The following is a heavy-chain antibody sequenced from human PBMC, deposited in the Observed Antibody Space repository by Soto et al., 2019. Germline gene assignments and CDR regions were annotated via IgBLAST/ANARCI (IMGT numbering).Heavy chain of an antibody. CDR3: AREGGESSDGLYYFDS. J-gene: IGHJ4*01. Sequence: QVQLQESGPGLVKPSQTLSLSSTVSGGSTSSDNYWSWIRQPPGKGLEWIGHIYYSGKTDYNPSLKSRLAISIDTSRNQFSLKLSSVTAADTAVYFCAREGGESSDGLYYFDSWGQGSLVTVSS. CDR1: GGSTSSDNY. CDR2: IYYSGKT. V-gene: IGHV4-30-4*01. D-gene: IGHD3-16*01.